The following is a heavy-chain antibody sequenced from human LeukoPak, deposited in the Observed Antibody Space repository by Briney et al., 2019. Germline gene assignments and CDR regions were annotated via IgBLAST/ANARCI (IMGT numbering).Heavy chain of an antibody. CDR3: RAATKFLDYYYDY. CDR1: RFTFSTFC. J-gene: IGHJ4*02. D-gene: IGHD3-22*01. Sequence: GRSLRLSCAASRFTFSTFCMHWVRQAPGKGLEWVAVISSDGSNKYYADSVRGRFTISRDNSRDTLYLQMSSLRIEDTAVYYCRAATKFLDYYYDYWGQGTLVTVSS. V-gene: IGHV3-30*03. CDR2: ISSDGSNK.